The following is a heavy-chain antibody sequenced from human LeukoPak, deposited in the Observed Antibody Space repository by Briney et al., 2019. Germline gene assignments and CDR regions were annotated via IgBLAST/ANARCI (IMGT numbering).Heavy chain of an antibody. Sequence: SVKVSCKASGGTFSSYAISWVRQAPGQGLEWMGGIIPIFGTANYAQKFQGRVTITTDESTSTAYMELSSLRSEDTAVYYCARGREYCSSTSCPDAFDIWGQGKMVTVSS. D-gene: IGHD2-2*01. V-gene: IGHV1-69*05. CDR1: GGTFSSYA. J-gene: IGHJ3*02. CDR2: IIPIFGTA. CDR3: ARGREYCSSTSCPDAFDI.